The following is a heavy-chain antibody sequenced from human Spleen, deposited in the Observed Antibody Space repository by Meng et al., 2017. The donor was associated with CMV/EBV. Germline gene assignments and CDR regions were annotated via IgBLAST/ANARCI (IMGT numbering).Heavy chain of an antibody. V-gene: IGHV1-69*05. D-gene: IGHD1-26*01. CDR1: GYTFADYY. J-gene: IGHJ6*02. CDR2: IIPIFGTA. Sequence: SVKVSCKASGYTFADYYIHWVRQAPGQGLEWMGGIIPIFGTANYAQKFQGRVTITTDQSTSTAYMELSSLRSEDTAVYYCARGKSGSSAYYYYGMDVWGQGTTVTVSS. CDR3: ARGKSGSSAYYYYGMDV.